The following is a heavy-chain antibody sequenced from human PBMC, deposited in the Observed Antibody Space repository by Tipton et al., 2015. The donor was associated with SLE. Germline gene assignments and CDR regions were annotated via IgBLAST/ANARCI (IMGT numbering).Heavy chain of an antibody. V-gene: IGHV4-39*01. D-gene: IGHD6-13*01. Sequence: TLSLTCTVSGGSISSSSYYWGWIRQPPGKGLEWIGSIYYSGSTYYNPSLKSRVTISVDTSKNQFSLKLSSVTAADTAVYYCARGEYSSSWYSFDYWGQGTLVTVSS. CDR1: GGSISSSSYY. CDR2: IYYSGST. CDR3: ARGEYSSSWYSFDY. J-gene: IGHJ4*02.